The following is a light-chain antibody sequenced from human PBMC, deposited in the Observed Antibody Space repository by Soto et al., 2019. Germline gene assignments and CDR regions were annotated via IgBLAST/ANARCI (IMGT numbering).Light chain of an antibody. CDR3: QQANSFPFT. Sequence: DIQMTQSPSFGSASVGDRVTITCRASQIIKKWFAWYQQKPGKAPTFLSDGASTLQSGVPSRFSGSGSGSDFTLTISSLQPEDFATYYCQQANSFPFTFGPGTKVEIK. CDR1: QIIKKW. V-gene: IGKV1-12*02. J-gene: IGKJ3*01. CDR2: GAS.